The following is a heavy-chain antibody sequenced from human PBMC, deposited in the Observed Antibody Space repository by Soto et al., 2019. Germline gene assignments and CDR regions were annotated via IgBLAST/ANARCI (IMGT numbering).Heavy chain of an antibody. V-gene: IGHV3-48*02. CDR3: VKVGLQFRWCGP. Sequence: GGSLRLSCAASGFTFSSYSMNWVRQAPGKGLEWVSYISSRSSTTYYADSVKGRFTISRDNANNSLYLQMSSLRDEDTAVYYCVKVGLQFRWCGPWGQGTQVTVSS. J-gene: IGHJ5*02. D-gene: IGHD1-1*01. CDR1: GFTFSSYS. CDR2: ISSRSSTT.